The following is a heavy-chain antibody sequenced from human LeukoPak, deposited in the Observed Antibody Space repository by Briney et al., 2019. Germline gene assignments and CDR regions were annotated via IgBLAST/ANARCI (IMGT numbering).Heavy chain of an antibody. CDR3: ARGGYYGSGNDFRFDP. V-gene: IGHV4-59*01. CDR1: GGSISSYY. Sequence: SETLSLTCTVSGGSISSYYWSWIRQPPEKGLECIGYIHYTGSTNYNPSLKSRVTISVDTSKSQFSLKLSSVTAADTAIYYCARGGYYGSGNDFRFDPWGQGTLVTVSS. D-gene: IGHD3-10*01. CDR2: IHYTGST. J-gene: IGHJ5*02.